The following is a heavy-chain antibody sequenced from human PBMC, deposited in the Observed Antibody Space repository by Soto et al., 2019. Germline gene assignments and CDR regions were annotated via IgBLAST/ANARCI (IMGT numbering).Heavy chain of an antibody. D-gene: IGHD2-8*01. J-gene: IGHJ5*02. V-gene: IGHV1-69*01. CDR3: AKKNPHGDSNKAWLDP. CDR2: IIPILGTT. CDR1: GGTFVSSA. Sequence: QVQLLQSGPELREPGSSVRVSCTPSGGTFVSSAFAWVRQAPGGKIEWMGGIIPILGTTKYSEKFLGRLTLRADDSSRTAYLELNSLTFDATAVYFCAKKNPHGDSNKAWLDPWCPGTLVTVS.